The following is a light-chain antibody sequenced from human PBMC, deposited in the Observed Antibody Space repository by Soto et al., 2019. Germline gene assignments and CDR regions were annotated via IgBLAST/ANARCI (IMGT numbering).Light chain of an antibody. J-gene: IGKJ3*01. CDR3: QQYDYLPFT. CDR1: QDITNY. V-gene: IGKV1-33*01. Sequence: DIQMTQSPSSLSASVGDRVTITCQASQDITNYLNWYQQKPGKAPKLLIYTASSLQSGVPSRFSGGGSGTDFNFSISSLQPDDIATYYCQQYDYLPFTFGPGTKVDIK. CDR2: TAS.